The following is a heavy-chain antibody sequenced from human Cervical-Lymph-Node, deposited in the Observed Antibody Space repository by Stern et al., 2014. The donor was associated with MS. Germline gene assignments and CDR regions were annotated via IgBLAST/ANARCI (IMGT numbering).Heavy chain of an antibody. V-gene: IGHV3-30*18. CDR1: GFTFSDYG. CDR2: ISYEGSGK. D-gene: IGHD6-13*01. CDR3: AKDGALYSSSWYYFDY. J-gene: IGHJ4*02. Sequence: VQLVESGGGVVQPGGSLRLACAASGFTFSDYGMLWVRQAPGKGLEWVAVISYEGSGKYYTDSMKGRFTVSRDTSKKTVYLQMNSLTVEDTAVYHCAKDGALYSSSWYYFDYWGQGTLVTVSS.